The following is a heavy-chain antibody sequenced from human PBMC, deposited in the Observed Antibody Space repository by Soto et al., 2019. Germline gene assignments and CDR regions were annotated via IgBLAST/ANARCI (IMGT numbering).Heavy chain of an antibody. J-gene: IGHJ6*03. Sequence: GGSLRLSCAVSGFTFSNAAMNWVRQAPGKGLEWVSVISSSGGTTDYAASVKGRFTISRDNSKNTLYLQMISLRVEDTAVYYCAKPPLSGYYYIDVWGKGTTVTVSS. CDR1: GFTFSNAA. V-gene: IGHV3-23*01. CDR2: ISSSGGTT. D-gene: IGHD6-25*01. CDR3: AKPPLSGYYYIDV.